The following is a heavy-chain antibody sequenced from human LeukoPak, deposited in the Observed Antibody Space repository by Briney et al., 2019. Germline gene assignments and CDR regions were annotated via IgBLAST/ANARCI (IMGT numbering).Heavy chain of an antibody. D-gene: IGHD3-9*01. J-gene: IGHJ5*02. Sequence: GGSLRLSCAASGFTVSSNYMSWVRQAPGKGLEWVSVIYSGGSTYYAGSVKGRFTISRDNSKNTLYLQMNSLRAEDTAVYYCARIVYDILTGYLQYNWFDPWGQGTLVTVSS. CDR2: IYSGGST. CDR3: ARIVYDILTGYLQYNWFDP. CDR1: GFTVSSNY. V-gene: IGHV3-53*01.